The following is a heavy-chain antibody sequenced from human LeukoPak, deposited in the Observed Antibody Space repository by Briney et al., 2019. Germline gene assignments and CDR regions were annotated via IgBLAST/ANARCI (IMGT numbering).Heavy chain of an antibody. V-gene: IGHV4-38-2*02. CDR1: GYSISSGYY. J-gene: IGHJ4*02. D-gene: IGHD3-22*01. CDR2: IYQSGIT. Sequence: PSETLSLTCTVSGYSISSGYYWGWIRQPPGKGLEWIGTIYQSGITYYKPSLKSRVTISVDTSKSQFSLRLTSVTAADTAVYYCARVRFFDSSVLTRKRSYYFDYWGQGTLVTVSS. CDR3: ARVRFFDSSVLTRKRSYYFDY.